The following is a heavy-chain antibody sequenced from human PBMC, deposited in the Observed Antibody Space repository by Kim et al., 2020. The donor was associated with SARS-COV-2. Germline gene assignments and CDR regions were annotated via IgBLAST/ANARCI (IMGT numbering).Heavy chain of an antibody. CDR3: ARDSWDSSGYYFGGAYYYGMDV. V-gene: IGHV3-21*01. D-gene: IGHD3-22*01. Sequence: GGSLRLSCAASGFTFSSYSMNWVRQAPGKGLEWVSSISSSSSYIYYADSVKGRFTISRDNAKNSLYLQMNSLRAEDTAVYYCARDSWDSSGYYFGGAYYYGMDVWGQGTTVTVSS. CDR2: ISSSSSYI. CDR1: GFTFSSYS. J-gene: IGHJ6*02.